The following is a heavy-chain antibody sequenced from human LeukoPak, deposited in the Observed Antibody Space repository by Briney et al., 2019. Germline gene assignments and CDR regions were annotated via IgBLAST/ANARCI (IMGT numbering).Heavy chain of an antibody. J-gene: IGHJ4*02. CDR1: GYAFTRYY. CDR3: ASASGYYAPPDY. D-gene: IGHD3-22*01. Sequence: ASVKVSCKASGYAFTRYYIHCVRQAPGQGLEWMGIINPSGGGTSNAQKFQGRVTMTRDTSTSTVYMEVSSLTSEDTAVYYCASASGYYAPPDYWGQGTLVTVSS. V-gene: IGHV1-46*01. CDR2: INPSGGGT.